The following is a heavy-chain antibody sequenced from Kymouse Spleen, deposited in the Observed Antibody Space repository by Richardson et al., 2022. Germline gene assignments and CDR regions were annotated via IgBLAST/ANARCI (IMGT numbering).Heavy chain of an antibody. Sequence: QVQLQQWGAGLLKPSETLSLTCAVYGGSFSGYYWSWIRQPPGKGLEWIGEINHSGSTNYNPSLKSRVTISVDTSKNQFSLKLSSVTAADTAVYYCARGQYSGYANYYYYGMDVWGQGTTVTVSS. D-gene: IGHD5-12*01. CDR2: INHSGST. CDR3: ARGQYSGYANYYYYGMDV. J-gene: IGHJ6*02. V-gene: IGHV4-34*01. CDR1: GGSFSGYY.